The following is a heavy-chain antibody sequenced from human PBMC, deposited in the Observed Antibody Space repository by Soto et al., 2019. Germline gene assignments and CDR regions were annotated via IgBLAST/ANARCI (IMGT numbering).Heavy chain of an antibody. Sequence: GGSLRLSCAASGFTLSSYAMSWVRQAPGKGLEWVSAISGSGGSTYYADSVKGRFTISRDNSKNTLYLQMNSLRAEDTAVYYCAKVKGVVKTYYFDYWGQGTLVTVSS. D-gene: IGHD3-3*01. J-gene: IGHJ4*02. CDR1: GFTLSSYA. V-gene: IGHV3-23*01. CDR3: AKVKGVVKTYYFDY. CDR2: ISGSGGST.